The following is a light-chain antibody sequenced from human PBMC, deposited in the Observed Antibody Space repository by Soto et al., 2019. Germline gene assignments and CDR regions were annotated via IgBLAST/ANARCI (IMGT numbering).Light chain of an antibody. CDR1: SSDVGSYNL. Sequence: QSVLTQPASVSESPGQSTTISCTGTSSDVGSYNLVSWYQQHPGKAPKLMIYEVSKRPSGVSNRFSGSKSGNTASLTISGLQAEDEADYYCCSYAGSSTFLYVFGTGTKVTVL. J-gene: IGLJ1*01. V-gene: IGLV2-23*02. CDR2: EVS. CDR3: CSYAGSSTFLYV.